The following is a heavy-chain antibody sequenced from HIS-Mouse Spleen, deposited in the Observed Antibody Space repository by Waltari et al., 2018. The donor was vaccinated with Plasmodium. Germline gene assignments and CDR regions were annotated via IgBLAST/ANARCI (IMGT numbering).Heavy chain of an antibody. Sequence: EVQLVESGGGLIQPGGSLRLSCAASGFTVSSNYMSWVRQAPWKGLEWGSVSYRCGSTYTADSVKGRFTISRDNSKNTLYLQMNSLRAEDTAVYYWARGMKSSSSAFDIWGQGTMVTVSS. CDR1: GFTVSSNY. V-gene: IGHV3-53*01. J-gene: IGHJ3*02. D-gene: IGHD6-6*01. CDR2: SYRCGST. CDR3: ARGMKSSSSAFDI.